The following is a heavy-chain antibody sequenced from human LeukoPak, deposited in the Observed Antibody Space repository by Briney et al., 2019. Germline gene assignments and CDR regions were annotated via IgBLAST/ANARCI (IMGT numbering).Heavy chain of an antibody. CDR2: IYYSGST. CDR3: ARGAYGGGDLFDY. Sequence: SQTLSLTCTVSGGSISSGGYYWSWIRQHPGKGLEWIGYIYYSGSTYYNPSLKSRVTISVDTSKNQFSLKLSSVTAADTAVYYGARGAYGGGDLFDYWGQGTLVTVSS. D-gene: IGHD4-23*01. V-gene: IGHV4-31*03. J-gene: IGHJ4*02. CDR1: GGSISSGGYY.